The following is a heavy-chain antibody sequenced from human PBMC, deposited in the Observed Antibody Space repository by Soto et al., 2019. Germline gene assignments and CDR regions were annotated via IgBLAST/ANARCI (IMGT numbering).Heavy chain of an antibody. D-gene: IGHD1-26*01. CDR1: GFTFSSYA. CDR3: ASSYLSETLDY. V-gene: IGHV3-30-3*01. CDR2: ISYDGSNK. Sequence: GGSLRLSCAASGFTFSSYAMHWVRQAPGKGLEWVAVISYDGSNKYYADSVKGRFTISRDNSKNTLYLQMNSLRAEDTAVYYYASSYLSETLDYWGQGTLVTVSS. J-gene: IGHJ4*02.